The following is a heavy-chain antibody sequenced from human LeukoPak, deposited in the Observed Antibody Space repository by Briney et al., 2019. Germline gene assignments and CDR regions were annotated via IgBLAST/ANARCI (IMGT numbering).Heavy chain of an antibody. J-gene: IGHJ3*02. CDR2: ISAYNGNT. D-gene: IGHD3-22*01. Sequence: GASVKVSCKASGYTFTSYGISWVRQAPGQGLEWMGWISAYNGNTNYAQKLQGRVTMPTDTSTSTAYMELRSLRSDDTAVYYCARDYYDSSGYRWHAFDIWGQGTMVTVSS. CDR3: ARDYYDSSGYRWHAFDI. V-gene: IGHV1-18*01. CDR1: GYTFTSYG.